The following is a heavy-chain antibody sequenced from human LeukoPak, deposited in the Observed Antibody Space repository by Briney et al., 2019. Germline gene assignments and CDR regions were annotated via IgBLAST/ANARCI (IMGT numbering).Heavy chain of an antibody. D-gene: IGHD2-2*01. V-gene: IGHV3-7*01. J-gene: IGHJ6*03. Sequence: SGGSLRLSCAASGFTFSSHWMSWVRQAPGKGLEWVANIQQDGSDKNYVDSVKGRFTISRDNAKKSLSLQMNSLRAEDTAVYYCARDIVVVPAAPMDVWGKGTTVTVSS. CDR3: ARDIVVVPAAPMDV. CDR1: GFTFSSHW. CDR2: IQQDGSDK.